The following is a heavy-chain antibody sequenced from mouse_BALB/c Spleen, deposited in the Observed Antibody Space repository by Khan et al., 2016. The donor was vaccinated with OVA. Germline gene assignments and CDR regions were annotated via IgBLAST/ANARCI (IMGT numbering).Heavy chain of an antibody. CDR1: GFTFSDYG. CDR3: ARGGKGGFAY. V-gene: IGHV5-15*02. Sequence: EVELVESGGGLVQPGGSRKLSCAASGFTFSDYGMAWVRQAPGKGPEWVAFVSSLAYNFYYADTVTGRFTISRENAKNTLYLEMSSLRSEDTAMXDCARGGKGGFAYWGQGTLVTVSA. J-gene: IGHJ3*01. CDR2: VSSLAYNF.